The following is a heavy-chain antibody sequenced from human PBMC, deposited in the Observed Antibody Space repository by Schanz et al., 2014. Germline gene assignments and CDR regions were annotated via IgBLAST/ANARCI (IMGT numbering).Heavy chain of an antibody. CDR3: ARDSGSHYLVDY. Sequence: QAQLVESGGGVVQPGRSLRLSCAASGFTFSSYAMHWVRQAPGKGLEWVAVMSYDGSNKYYADSVKGRFTISRDTPKNTLYVQMNSLRAEDTAVYYCARDSGSHYLVDYWGQGTLVTVSS. D-gene: IGHD1-26*01. CDR1: GFTFSSYA. CDR2: MSYDGSNK. J-gene: IGHJ4*02. V-gene: IGHV3-30-3*01.